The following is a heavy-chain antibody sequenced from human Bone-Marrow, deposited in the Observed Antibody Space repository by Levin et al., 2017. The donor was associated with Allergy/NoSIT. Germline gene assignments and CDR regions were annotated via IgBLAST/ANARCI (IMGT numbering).Heavy chain of an antibody. D-gene: IGHD6-19*01. CDR1: GFTFSSYS. V-gene: IGHV3-48*01. CDR2: ISSSSSTI. CDR3: ARAQGIAVAGTIDY. Sequence: PGGSLRLSCAASGFTFSSYSMNWVRQAPGKGLEWVSYISSSSSTIYYADSVKGRFTISRDNAKNSLYLQMNSLRAEDTAVYYCARAQGIAVAGTIDYWGQGTLVTVSS. J-gene: IGHJ4*02.